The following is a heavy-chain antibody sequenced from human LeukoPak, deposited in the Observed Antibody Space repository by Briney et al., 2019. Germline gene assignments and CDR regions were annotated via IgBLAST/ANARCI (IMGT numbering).Heavy chain of an antibody. CDR3: ARAIAVAGGNWFDP. CDR2: IFYSGST. D-gene: IGHD6-19*01. Sequence: SETLSLTCAVYGGTFSGYYWSWIRQPPGKGLEWIGYIFYSGSTNYNPSLKSRVTIPIDTSKNQFSLKLSSVTAADTAVYNCARAIAVAGGNWFDPWGQGTLVTVSS. V-gene: IGHV4-59*01. CDR1: GGTFSGYY. J-gene: IGHJ5*02.